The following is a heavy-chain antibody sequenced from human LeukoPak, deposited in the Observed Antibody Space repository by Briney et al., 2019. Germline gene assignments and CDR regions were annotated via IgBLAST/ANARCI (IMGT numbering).Heavy chain of an antibody. D-gene: IGHD3-22*01. V-gene: IGHV3-74*01. J-gene: IGHJ5*02. CDR2: INSDGSST. Sequence: GGSLRLSCAASGFTFSSYWMHWVRQAPGKGLVWVSRINSDGSSTSYADSVKGRFTISRDNAKNTLYPQMNSLRVGDTAVYYCAREAYYDSSGPFDPWGQGTLVTVSS. CDR1: GFTFSSYW. CDR3: AREAYYDSSGPFDP.